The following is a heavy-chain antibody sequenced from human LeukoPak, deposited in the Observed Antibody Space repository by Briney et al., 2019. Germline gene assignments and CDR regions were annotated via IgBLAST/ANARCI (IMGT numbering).Heavy chain of an antibody. CDR1: GFTFSSYA. Sequence: GGSLRLSCAASGFTFSSYAMSWVRQAPGKGLEWVAVISYDGSNKYYADSVKGRFTISRDNSKNTLYLQMNSLRAEDTAVYYCARAVAGTMTYYYYGMDVWGQGTTVTVSS. V-gene: IGHV3-30-3*01. CDR2: ISYDGSNK. J-gene: IGHJ6*02. D-gene: IGHD6-19*01. CDR3: ARAVAGTMTYYYYGMDV.